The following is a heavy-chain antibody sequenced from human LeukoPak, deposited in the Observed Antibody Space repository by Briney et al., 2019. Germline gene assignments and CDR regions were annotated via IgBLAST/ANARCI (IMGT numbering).Heavy chain of an antibody. CDR2: SDHAGRI. CDR1: GGSISSSNW. V-gene: IGHV4-4*02. D-gene: IGHD6-19*01. J-gene: IGHJ4*02. Sequence: SETLSLTCAVSGGSISSSNWWSWVRQPPGKGLEWIGESDHAGRINYNPSLKSRVTISLDKPKNQFSLKLTSVTAADTAVYFCARDPDGSGLNFDYWGQGILVTVSS. CDR3: ARDPDGSGLNFDY.